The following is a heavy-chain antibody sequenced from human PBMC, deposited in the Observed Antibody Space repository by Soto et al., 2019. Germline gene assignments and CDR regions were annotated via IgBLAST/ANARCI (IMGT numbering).Heavy chain of an antibody. J-gene: IGHJ6*02. Sequence: SETLSLTCTVSGGSISSYYWSWIRQPPGKGLEWIGYIYYSGSTNYNPSLKSRVTISVDTSKNQFSLKLSSVTAADTAVYYCARVGGYSSSNASDYYYYYGMDVWGQGTTVTVSS. CDR3: ARVGGYSSSNASDYYYYYGMDV. CDR1: GGSISSYY. V-gene: IGHV4-59*01. CDR2: IYYSGST. D-gene: IGHD6-6*01.